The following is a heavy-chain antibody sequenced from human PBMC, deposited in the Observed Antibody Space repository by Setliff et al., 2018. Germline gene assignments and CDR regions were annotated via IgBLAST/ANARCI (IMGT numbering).Heavy chain of an antibody. CDR2: IYSSGST. Sequence: SETLSLTCAVSGGSINSNYYWGWIRQPPGKGLEWIGSIYSSGSTYYKASLRSRVTMSVDTSKDQFSLKLRSVTAADTAVYYCARVAYCSGGRCYLVAEFDYWGQGTLVTVSS. CDR1: GGSINSNYY. D-gene: IGHD2-15*01. CDR3: ARVAYCSGGRCYLVAEFDY. J-gene: IGHJ4*02. V-gene: IGHV4-39*07.